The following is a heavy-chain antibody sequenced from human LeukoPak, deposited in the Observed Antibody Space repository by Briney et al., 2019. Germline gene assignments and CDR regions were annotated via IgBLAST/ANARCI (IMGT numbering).Heavy chain of an antibody. J-gene: IGHJ4*02. D-gene: IGHD5-12*01. CDR1: GFTFSSYS. CDR2: ISSSSSYI. Sequence: SGGSLRLSCAASGFTFSSYSMNWVRQAPGKGLEWVSSISSSSSYIYYGDSVKGRFTISRDNAKDSLYLQMNSLRAEDTAVYYRARDYEIYWGQGTLVTVSS. V-gene: IGHV3-21*01. CDR3: ARDYEIY.